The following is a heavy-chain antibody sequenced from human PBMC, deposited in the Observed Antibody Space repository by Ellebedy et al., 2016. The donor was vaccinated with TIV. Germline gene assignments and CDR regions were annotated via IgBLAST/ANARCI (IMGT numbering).Heavy chain of an antibody. CDR2: TSGRGGST. V-gene: IGHV3-23*01. J-gene: IGHJ4*02. D-gene: IGHD4-23*01. Sequence: GESLKISCAASRFTFSSYAMSWVPLAPGKGLQWVSGTSGRGGSTYYADSVKGRFTISRDKSKNTLSLQMNSLRSEDTAVYSWVKDRVLLTPRGFDFWGQGTLVTVSS. CDR1: RFTFSSYA. CDR3: VKDRVLLTPRGFDF.